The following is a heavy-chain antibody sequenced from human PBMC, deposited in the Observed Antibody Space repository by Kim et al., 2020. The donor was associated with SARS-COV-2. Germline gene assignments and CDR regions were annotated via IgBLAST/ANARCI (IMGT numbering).Heavy chain of an antibody. Sequence: GGSLRLSCTASGFTFANYAVSWFRQAPGKGLEWVGFIRSKSYSGTADDAASVRGRFTISRDESESIVYLQMNSLKTEDTAVYYCTKSMQSGTYFAIDILG. CDR3: TKSMQSGTYFAIDI. V-gene: IGHV3-49*03. CDR2: IRSKSYSGTA. D-gene: IGHD1-26*01. J-gene: IGHJ3*02. CDR1: GFTFANYA.